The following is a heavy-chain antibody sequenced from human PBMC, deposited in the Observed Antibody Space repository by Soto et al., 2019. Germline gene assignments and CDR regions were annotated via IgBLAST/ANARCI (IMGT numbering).Heavy chain of an antibody. D-gene: IGHD6-19*01. CDR2: IYWDDDK. Sequence: QITLEESGPPLVKPTQTLTLTCTFSGFSLGTSGVAVGWIRQPPGKALEWLALIYWDDDKHYSPSLRSRLTITKDTSKNQVVLTMTNMDPVDTATYYCSHMGVAGTLYYFDYWGQGTLVTVFS. V-gene: IGHV2-5*02. CDR1: GFSLGTSGVA. CDR3: SHMGVAGTLYYFDY. J-gene: IGHJ4*02.